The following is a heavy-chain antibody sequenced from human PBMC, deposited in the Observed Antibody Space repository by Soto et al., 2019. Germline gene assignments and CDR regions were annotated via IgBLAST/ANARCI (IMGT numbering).Heavy chain of an antibody. D-gene: IGHD2-2*01. CDR3: ARAPDIVVVPAAPDY. CDR2: ISSSSSTI. V-gene: IGHV3-48*01. CDR1: GFTFSSYS. Sequence: GGSLRLSCAASGFTFSSYSMNWVRQAPGKGLEWVSYISSSSSTIYYADSVKGRFTISRDNAKNSLYLQMNSLRAEDTAVYYCARAPDIVVVPAAPDYWGKGTLVTVSS. J-gene: IGHJ4*02.